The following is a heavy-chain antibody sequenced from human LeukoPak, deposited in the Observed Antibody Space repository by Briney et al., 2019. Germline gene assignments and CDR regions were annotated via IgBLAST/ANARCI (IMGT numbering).Heavy chain of an antibody. V-gene: IGHV1-18*01. CDR1: GYTFTIYG. J-gene: IGHJ4*02. Sequence: ASVTVSCKSSGYTFTIYGISWVRQPPGQGLEWMGWISAYNGNTNYAQKLQGRVTMTTDTSTSTAYMELRSLRSDDTAVYYCARGGRYYGSGSYSSFDYWGQGTLVTVSS. D-gene: IGHD3-10*01. CDR2: ISAYNGNT. CDR3: ARGGRYYGSGSYSSFDY.